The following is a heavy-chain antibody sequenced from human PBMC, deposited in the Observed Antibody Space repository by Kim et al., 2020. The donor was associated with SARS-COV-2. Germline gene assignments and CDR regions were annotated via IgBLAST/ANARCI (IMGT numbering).Heavy chain of an antibody. CDR2: ISDGVVRT. V-gene: IGHV3-23*01. CDR3: EASDY. J-gene: IGHJ4*02. Sequence: ISDGVVRTHDQDSVKGRFTISRDNSKSTLFLHMNSLRAEDTAVYYCEASDYWGQGSLVTVAS.